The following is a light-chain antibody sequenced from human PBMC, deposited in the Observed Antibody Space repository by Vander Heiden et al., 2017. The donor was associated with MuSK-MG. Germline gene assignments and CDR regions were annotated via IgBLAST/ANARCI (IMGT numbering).Light chain of an antibody. CDR2: DAS. CDR3: QQRSNWSLT. CDR1: QSVSSY. V-gene: IGKV3-11*01. J-gene: IGKJ4*01. Sequence: EIVLTQSPATLASSPAERATLSCSASQSVSSYLAWYQPKPGQAPRILIYDASNRATGIPARFSGRGSGTDFTLTISSLETKDFAVNYCQQRSNWSLTFGDGTKVEIK.